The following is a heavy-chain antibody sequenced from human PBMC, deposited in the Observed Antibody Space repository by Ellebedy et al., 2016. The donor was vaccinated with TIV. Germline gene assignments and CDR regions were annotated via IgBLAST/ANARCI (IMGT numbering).Heavy chain of an antibody. D-gene: IGHD3-9*01. Sequence: GGSLRLSXAASGFTVSSNYMSWVRQAPGKGLEWVSVIYSGGSTYYADSVKGRFTISRDNSKNTLYLQMNSLRAEDTAVYYCARAGADILTGGPSFDFDYWGQGTLVTVSS. J-gene: IGHJ4*02. V-gene: IGHV3-53*01. CDR2: IYSGGST. CDR1: GFTVSSNY. CDR3: ARAGADILTGGPSFDFDY.